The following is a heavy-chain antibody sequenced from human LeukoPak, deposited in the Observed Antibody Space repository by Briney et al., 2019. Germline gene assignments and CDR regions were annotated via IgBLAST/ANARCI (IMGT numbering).Heavy chain of an antibody. CDR3: TRDKQWLADFDY. CDR1: GFTFGDYA. D-gene: IGHD6-19*01. Sequence: PGGSLRLSCTASGFTFGDYAMSWFRRAPGKGWDGLGFIRSKAYGGTTEYAASVKGRFTISRDDSKSIAYLQMNSLKTEDTAVYYCTRDKQWLADFDYWGQGTLVTVSS. CDR2: IRSKAYGGTT. V-gene: IGHV3-49*03. J-gene: IGHJ4*02.